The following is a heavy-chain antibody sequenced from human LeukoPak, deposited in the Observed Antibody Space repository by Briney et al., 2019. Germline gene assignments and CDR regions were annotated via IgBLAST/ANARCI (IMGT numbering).Heavy chain of an antibody. D-gene: IGHD6-19*01. CDR1: GGSFSGYY. V-gene: IGHV4-34*09. J-gene: IGHJ5*02. CDR3: ARGPVAGLRGYNWFDP. CDR2: INHSGST. Sequence: PSETLSLTCAVYGGSFSGYYWSWIRQPPGKGLEWIGEINHSGSTYYNPSLKSRVTISVDTSKNQFSLKLSSVTAADTAVYYCARGPVAGLRGYNWFDPWGQGTLVTVSS.